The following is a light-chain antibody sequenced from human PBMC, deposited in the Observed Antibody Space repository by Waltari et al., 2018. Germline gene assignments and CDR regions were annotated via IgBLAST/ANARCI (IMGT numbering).Light chain of an antibody. J-gene: IGKJ4*01. CDR3: QNRRNWPLLT. V-gene: IGKV3-11*01. Sequence: VLTQSTATLSLSPGDRAPLSCRASQYIGDYLAWYQQKPGQAPRLLMSEASNRATGVPDRFSASGSGTDFTLTVSSLEPEDFAVYYCQNRRNWPLLTFGGGTKVEIK. CDR2: EAS. CDR1: QYIGDY.